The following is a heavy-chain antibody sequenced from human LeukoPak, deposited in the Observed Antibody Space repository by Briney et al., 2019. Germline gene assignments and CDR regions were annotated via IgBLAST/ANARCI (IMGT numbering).Heavy chain of an antibody. CDR1: GCTFSSYW. V-gene: IGHV3-7*01. CDR3: AREARGTRAAFDV. D-gene: IGHD2-8*01. CDR2: IKEDGTHK. Sequence: GGSLRLSCAASGCTFSSYWMSWVRQAPGKGLEWAANIKEDGTHKYYVGSVRGRFTISRDNAKNSLYLQMNSLRAEDTAIYYCAREARGTRAAFDVWGQGTMVTVFS. J-gene: IGHJ3*01.